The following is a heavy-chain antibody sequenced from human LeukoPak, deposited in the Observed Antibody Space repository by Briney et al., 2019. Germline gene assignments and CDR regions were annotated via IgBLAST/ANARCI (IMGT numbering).Heavy chain of an antibody. J-gene: IGHJ4*02. CDR2: IIPIFGTA. Sequence: ASVKVSCKASGGTFSSYAISWVRQAPGQGLEWMGGIIPIFGTANYAQKLQGRVTITTDESTSTAYMELSSLRSEDTAVYYCARGHGGNSELRGYCWGQGALVSVSS. V-gene: IGHV1-69*05. D-gene: IGHD4-23*01. CDR3: ARGHGGNSELRGYC. CDR1: GGTFSSYA.